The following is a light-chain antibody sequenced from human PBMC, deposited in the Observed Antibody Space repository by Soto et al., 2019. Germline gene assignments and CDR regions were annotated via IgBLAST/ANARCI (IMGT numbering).Light chain of an antibody. Sequence: QSVLSQPSSLSATPGQSIAISCTGTSVDVGGFEYVSWYQQHPGKVPKLMLYDVHTRPSGVSNRFSGSKSGNTASLTISGLQAEDEADYFCSSYTSSNTYVFGTGTRSPS. CDR3: SSYTSSNTYV. J-gene: IGLJ1*01. V-gene: IGLV2-14*03. CDR2: DVH. CDR1: SVDVGGFEY.